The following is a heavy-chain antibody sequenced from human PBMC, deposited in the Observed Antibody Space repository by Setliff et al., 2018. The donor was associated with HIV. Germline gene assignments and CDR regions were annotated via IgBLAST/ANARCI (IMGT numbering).Heavy chain of an antibody. Sequence: SETLSLTCTVSGGSASNSRYYWAWIRQPPGKGLEYIGSIHYNERAYYNPSLKSRVAISVDTSKNQFSLKLSSVTAADTAVYYCAITIVGVTTEMYWGQGTLVTVSS. CDR3: AITIVGVTTEMY. CDR2: IHYNERA. CDR1: GGSASNSRYY. V-gene: IGHV4-39*01. D-gene: IGHD2-21*02. J-gene: IGHJ4*02.